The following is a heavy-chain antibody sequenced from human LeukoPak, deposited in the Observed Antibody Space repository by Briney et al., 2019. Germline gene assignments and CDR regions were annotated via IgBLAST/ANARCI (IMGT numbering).Heavy chain of an antibody. CDR2: IYYSGST. J-gene: IGHJ4*02. CDR3: ARVAMAENYYDSSVYFDY. CDR1: GGSITTYY. V-gene: IGHV4-59*01. Sequence: KASETLSLTCIVSGGSITTYYWSWIRQPPGKGLEWIGYIYYSGSTDYNPSLNSRVTLSGDTSKNQVSLKLSSVTAADTAVYYCARVAMAENYYDSSVYFDYWGQGTMVTVSS. D-gene: IGHD3-22*01.